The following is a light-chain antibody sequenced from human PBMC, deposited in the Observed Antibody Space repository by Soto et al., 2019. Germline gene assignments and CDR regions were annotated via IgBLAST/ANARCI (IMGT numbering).Light chain of an antibody. Sequence: IEMTQSPSSLSASVGDRITITCRASQSMSLFLNWYQQKPGKAPNLLIYAASSLQSGVPSRFSGGGSGTDFTLTISSLQPEDFATYYCQQSYNIPRTFGQGTRLEIK. CDR3: QQSYNIPRT. V-gene: IGKV1-39*01. J-gene: IGKJ5*01. CDR2: AAS. CDR1: QSMSLF.